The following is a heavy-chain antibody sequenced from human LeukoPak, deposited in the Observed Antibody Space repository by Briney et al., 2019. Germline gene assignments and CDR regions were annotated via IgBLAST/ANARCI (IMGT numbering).Heavy chain of an antibody. CDR2: IYYSGST. Sequence: SETLSLTCAVYGGSFSGYYWSWIRQPPGKGLEWIGYIYYSGSTNYNPSLKSRVTISVDTSKNQFSLKLSSVTAADTAVYYCARGGRSVAVGLPDYWGQGTLVTVSS. J-gene: IGHJ4*02. CDR1: GGSFSGYY. V-gene: IGHV4-59*01. CDR3: ARGGRSVAVGLPDY. D-gene: IGHD6-19*01.